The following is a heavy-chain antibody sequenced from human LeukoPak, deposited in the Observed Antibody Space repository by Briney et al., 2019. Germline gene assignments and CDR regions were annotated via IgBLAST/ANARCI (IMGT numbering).Heavy chain of an antibody. CDR3: ARSYIVVVPAAIQDAFDI. CDR1: GFTFSSYG. J-gene: IGHJ3*02. V-gene: IGHV3-48*01. D-gene: IGHD2-2*02. Sequence: PGGSLRLSCAASGFTFSSYGMHWVRQAPGKGLEWVSYISSSSSTIYYADSVKGRFTISRDNAKNSLYLQMNSLRAEDTAVYYCARSYIVVVPAAIQDAFDIWGQGTMVTVSS. CDR2: ISSSSSTI.